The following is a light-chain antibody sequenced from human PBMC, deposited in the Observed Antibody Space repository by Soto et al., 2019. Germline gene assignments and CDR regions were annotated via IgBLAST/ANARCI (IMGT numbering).Light chain of an antibody. V-gene: IGKV1-9*01. CDR1: QGISSY. J-gene: IGKJ1*01. CDR3: QQLNNFPRT. Sequence: DIQLTQSPSFLSASVGDRVTITCRASQGISSYLAWYQQRPGKAPKLLMYGASTLQSGVPSRFSGSASGTTFTLTITNLQPEDVATYYCQQLNNFPRTFGQGTKVE. CDR2: GAS.